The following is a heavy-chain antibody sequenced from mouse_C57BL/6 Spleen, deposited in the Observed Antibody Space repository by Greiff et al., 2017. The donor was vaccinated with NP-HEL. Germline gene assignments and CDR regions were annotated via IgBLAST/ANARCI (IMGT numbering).Heavy chain of an antibody. CDR3: ATYGSCYGLAY. Sequence: VQLQQSGAELVKPGASVKMSCTASGYTFTTYPIAWMKQNHGKSLEWIGNFHPYNDDTKYTEKFKGKATLTVDKSSSTVYLELSRLASDDSAVYCGATYGSCYGLAYWGQGTLVTVSA. CDR1: GYTFTTYP. CDR2: FHPYNDDT. J-gene: IGHJ3*01. V-gene: IGHV1-47*01. D-gene: IGHD1-1*01.